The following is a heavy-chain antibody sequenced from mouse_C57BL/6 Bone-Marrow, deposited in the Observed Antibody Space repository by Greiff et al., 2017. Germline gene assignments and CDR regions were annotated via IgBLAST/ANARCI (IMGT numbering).Heavy chain of an antibody. CDR3: SRGVIYYYYPWFAY. D-gene: IGHD2-4*01. CDR1: GYTFTGYW. CDR2: ILPGSGST. J-gene: IGHJ3*01. V-gene: IGHV1-9*01. Sequence: VQLVESGAELMKPGASVKLSCKATGYTFTGYWIEWVKQRPGHGLEWIGEILPGSGSTNYNEKFTGKATFTAETSSNTSYVRRSSLTTEDSAIYYCSRGVIYYYYPWFAYWGQGTLVTVSA.